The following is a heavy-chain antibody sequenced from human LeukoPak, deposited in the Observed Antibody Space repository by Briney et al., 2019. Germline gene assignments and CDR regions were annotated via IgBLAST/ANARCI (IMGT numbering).Heavy chain of an antibody. Sequence: VASVKVSCKASGYTFTSYYMHWVRQAPGQGLEWMGIINPSGGSTSYAQKFQGRVTMTRHTSTSTVYMELSSLRSEDTAVYYRARAQSGSSIQEYFQHWGQGTLVTVSS. CDR1: GYTFTSYY. J-gene: IGHJ1*01. CDR3: ARAQSGSSIQEYFQH. D-gene: IGHD1-26*01. V-gene: IGHV1-46*01. CDR2: INPSGGST.